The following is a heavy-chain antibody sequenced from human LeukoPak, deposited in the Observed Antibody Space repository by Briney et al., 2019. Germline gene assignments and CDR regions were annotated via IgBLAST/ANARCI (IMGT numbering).Heavy chain of an antibody. CDR1: GITFRSYG. Sequence: GGSLRLSCAASGITFRSYGMHWVRQAPGKGLEWVAVISYDGSHKYYADSVKGRFSISRDNSKNTLYLQMNSLRADDTAVYYCAKGARGDTVTSIVGLNWFDPWGQGTLVAVSS. D-gene: IGHD4-17*01. CDR3: AKGARGDTVTSIVGLNWFDP. J-gene: IGHJ5*02. CDR2: ISYDGSHK. V-gene: IGHV3-30*18.